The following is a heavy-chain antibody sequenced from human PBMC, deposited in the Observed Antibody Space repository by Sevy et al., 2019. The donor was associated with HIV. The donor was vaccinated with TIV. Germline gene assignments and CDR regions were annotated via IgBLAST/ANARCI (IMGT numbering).Heavy chain of an antibody. V-gene: IGHV3-30*02. CDR1: GFTFRNFG. J-gene: IGHJ4*02. CDR2: IQYDGSDK. Sequence: GGSLRLSCTASGFTFRNFGMHWVRQVPGKGLEWVTFIQYDGSDKYYAASVKGRFTISRDDSKNTLYLQMDSLRAEDTAIYYCAKDLAGPGRRYFDYWGQGTLVTVSS. D-gene: IGHD6-13*01. CDR3: AKDLAGPGRRYFDY.